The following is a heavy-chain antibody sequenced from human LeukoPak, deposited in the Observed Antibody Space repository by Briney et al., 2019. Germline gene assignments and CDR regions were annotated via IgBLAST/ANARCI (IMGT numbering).Heavy chain of an antibody. CDR3: ASEQWLKREGVYYYYGMAV. CDR2: INPESGNT. CDR1: GFSSYD. J-gene: IGHJ6*02. V-gene: IGHV1-8*01. Sequence: ASVKVSCKASGFSSYDINWVRQATGQGLERMGRINPESGNTGYAQKFQGRVTMTRNTSISTAYMELNSLRSEDTAVYYCASEQWLKREGVYYYYGMAVWGQGTTVTVSS. D-gene: IGHD6-19*01.